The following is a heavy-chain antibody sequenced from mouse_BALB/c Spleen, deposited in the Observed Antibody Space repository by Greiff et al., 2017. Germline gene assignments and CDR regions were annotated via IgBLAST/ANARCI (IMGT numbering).Heavy chain of an antibody. V-gene: IGHV7-3*02. CDR3: ARDINYRYDGGFDY. CDR1: GLTFTDYY. CDR2: IRNKANGYTT. J-gene: IGHJ2*01. Sequence: EVKVEESGGGLVQPGGSLRLSCATSGLTFTDYYMSWVRQPPGKALEWLGFIRNKANGYTTEYSASVKGRFTISRDNSQSILYLQMNTLRAEDSATYYCARDINYRYDGGFDYWGQGTTLTVSS. D-gene: IGHD2-14*01.